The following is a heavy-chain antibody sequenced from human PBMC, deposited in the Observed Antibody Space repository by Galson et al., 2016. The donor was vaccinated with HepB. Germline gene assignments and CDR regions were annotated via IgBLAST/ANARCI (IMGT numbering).Heavy chain of an antibody. V-gene: IGHV1-18*01. CDR3: ATGVGLYSGHHKDDD. Sequence: SVKVSCKASGSSFTNYGVSWVRQAPGQGLEWMGWISNYNGNTYYAQDLQGRVTVTLNISTATAYMELRSLKSDDTAIYYCATGVGLYSGHHKDDDWGQGTLVTVSS. CDR1: GSSFTNYG. CDR2: ISNYNGNT. J-gene: IGHJ4*02. D-gene: IGHD5-12*01.